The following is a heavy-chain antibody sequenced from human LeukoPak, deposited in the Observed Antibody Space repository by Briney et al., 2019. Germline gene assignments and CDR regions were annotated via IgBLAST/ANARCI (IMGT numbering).Heavy chain of an antibody. V-gene: IGHV3-23*01. CDR2: ISGSGGST. D-gene: IGHD3-9*01. J-gene: IGHJ6*02. CDR1: GFTFSSYA. Sequence: GGSLRLSCAASGFTFSSYAMSWVRQAPGKGLEWVSAISGSGGSTYYADSVKGRFTISRDNSKNTLYLQMNSLRAEDTALYYCAKDGDYDILTGYQGRYYYGMDVWGQGTTVTVSS. CDR3: AKDGDYDILTGYQGRYYYGMDV.